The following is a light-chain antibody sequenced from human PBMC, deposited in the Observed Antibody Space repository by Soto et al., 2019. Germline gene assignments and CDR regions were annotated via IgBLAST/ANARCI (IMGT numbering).Light chain of an antibody. Sequence: QSVLTQPPSVSAAPGQKVTISCSGSTSNIGSNYVSWYQQLPGTAPKLLIYESNKRPSGIPDRFSGSKSGTSATLGITGLQTGDEADYYCGTWDNSLSAWVFGGGTKLTVL. CDR1: TSNIGSNY. V-gene: IGLV1-51*02. CDR2: ESN. J-gene: IGLJ3*02. CDR3: GTWDNSLSAWV.